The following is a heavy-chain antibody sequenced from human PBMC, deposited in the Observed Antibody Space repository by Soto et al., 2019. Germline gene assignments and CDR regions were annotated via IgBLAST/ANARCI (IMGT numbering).Heavy chain of an antibody. J-gene: IGHJ4*02. CDR1: GATFSSYT. CDR3: AGGAGATILSFDY. CDR2: IIPILGIA. D-gene: IGHD5-12*01. Sequence: QVQLVQSGAEVKKPGSSVKVSCKASGATFSSYTISWVRQAPGQGLEWMGRIIPILGIANYAQKFQGRITITAAKYTSKAYMELRSLRYEDASEYDCAGGAGATILSFDYWGQGTLVTVSS. V-gene: IGHV1-69*02.